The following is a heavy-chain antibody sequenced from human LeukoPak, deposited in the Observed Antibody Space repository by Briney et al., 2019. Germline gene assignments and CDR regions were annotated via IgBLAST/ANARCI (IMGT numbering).Heavy chain of an antibody. J-gene: IGHJ6*02. CDR2: IGTAGDT. CDR1: GFTFSNYD. V-gene: IGHV3-13*01. Sequence: GGSLRLSCAASGFTFSNYDMPWVRQATGKGLEWVSAIGTAGDTYYPGSVKGRFTISRENAKNSLYLQMNSLRAGDTAVYYCARGPATVTASYYYYGMDVWGQGTTVTVSS. CDR3: ARGPATVTASYYYYGMDV. D-gene: IGHD4-17*01.